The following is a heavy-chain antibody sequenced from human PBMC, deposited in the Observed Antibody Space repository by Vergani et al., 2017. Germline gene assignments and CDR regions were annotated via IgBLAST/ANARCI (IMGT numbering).Heavy chain of an antibody. Sequence: QVQLVESGGNVVQSGTSLRLSCAASGFSFGSYGMHWVRQSPGKGLEWVAVISNDGGNKYYADSVKGRFTIYKDNSKNTLYLQMNSLRAEDTAVYYCAKRRLYDSSGYDRYYYYYGMDVWGQGTTVTVSS. CDR1: GFSFGSYG. V-gene: IGHV3-30*18. D-gene: IGHD3-22*01. CDR3: AKRRLYDSSGYDRYYYYYGMDV. J-gene: IGHJ6*02. CDR2: ISNDGGNK.